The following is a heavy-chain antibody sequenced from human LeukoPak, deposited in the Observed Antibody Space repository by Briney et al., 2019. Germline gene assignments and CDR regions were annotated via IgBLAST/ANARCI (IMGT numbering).Heavy chain of an antibody. CDR1: GFTFSTYG. CDR2: IKQDGSEK. V-gene: IGHV3-7*04. Sequence: GGSLRLSCAASGFTFSTYGMHWVRQAPGKGLEWVANIKQDGSEKYYVDSVKGRFTMSRDNAKNSLYLQMNSLRAEDTAVYYCARVQWELRGVGSYFEYWGQGALVTVSS. CDR3: ARVQWELRGVGSYFEY. D-gene: IGHD1-26*01. J-gene: IGHJ4*02.